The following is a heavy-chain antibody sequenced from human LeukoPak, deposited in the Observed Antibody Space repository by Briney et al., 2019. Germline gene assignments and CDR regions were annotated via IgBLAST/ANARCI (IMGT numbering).Heavy chain of an antibody. J-gene: IGHJ4*02. V-gene: IGHV1-69*05. CDR3: ARGGYCSSTSCYPFDY. CDR1: GGTFSSYA. CDR2: IIPIFGTA. Sequence: GASVKVSCKASGGTFSSYAISWVRQAPGQGLEWMGGIIPIFGTANYAQKFQGRVTITTDESTSTAYMELSSLRSEDTAVYYCARGGYCSSTSCYPFDYWGQGTLVTVSS. D-gene: IGHD2-2*01.